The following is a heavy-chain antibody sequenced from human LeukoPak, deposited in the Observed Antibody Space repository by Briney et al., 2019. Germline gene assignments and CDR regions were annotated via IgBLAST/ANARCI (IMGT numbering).Heavy chain of an antibody. J-gene: IGHJ4*02. CDR1: GAAISSSY. CDR3: ARLRGIGNFDY. D-gene: IGHD3-16*01. CDR2: IHYNGHT. V-gene: IGHV4-59*01. Sequence: PSETLSLTCTVSGAAISSSYWSWIRQPPGKRLEWLGFIHYNGHTNYNPSLQSRVTISTDTSKNQFSLKLNSVTAADTAVHYCARLRGIGNFDYWGQGTLVTVSS.